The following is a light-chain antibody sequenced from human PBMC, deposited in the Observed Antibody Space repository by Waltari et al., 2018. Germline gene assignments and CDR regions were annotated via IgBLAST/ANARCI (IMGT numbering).Light chain of an antibody. CDR1: QSISSW. V-gene: IGKV1-5*01. CDR3: QQYNRLT. Sequence: DIQMTQSPSTLSASVGDRVTITCRASQSISSWLAWYQQKPGKAPKLLIYDASSLESGVPSRLSGSGSGTEFTLTISSLQPDDFATYYCQQYNRLTFGGGTKVEIK. CDR2: DAS. J-gene: IGKJ4*01.